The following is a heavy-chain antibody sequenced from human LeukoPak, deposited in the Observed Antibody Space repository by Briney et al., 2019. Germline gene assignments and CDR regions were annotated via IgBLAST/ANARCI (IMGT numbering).Heavy chain of an antibody. Sequence: ASVKVSCKASGYTFTSYDINWVRQAPGQGLEWMGWMNPNSGNTGYAQKFQGRVTMTRNTSISTAYMELSSLRSGDTAVYYCARITSSWAYYYYYMDVWGKGTTVTISS. D-gene: IGHD7-27*01. J-gene: IGHJ6*03. CDR3: ARITSSWAYYYYYMDV. CDR2: MNPNSGNT. CDR1: GYTFTSYD. V-gene: IGHV1-8*01.